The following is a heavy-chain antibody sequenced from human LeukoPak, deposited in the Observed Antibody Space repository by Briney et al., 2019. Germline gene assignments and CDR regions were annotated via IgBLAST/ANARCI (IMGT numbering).Heavy chain of an antibody. J-gene: IGHJ4*02. CDR3: ARGRDSGSYFIDY. Sequence: ASVKVSCKTSGYTFTGYYMHWVRQAPGQGLEWMGWINPNSGGTNYAQKFQGRVTMTRDTSTSTAYMELSRLRSDDTAVYYCARGRDSGSYFIDYWGQGTLVTVSS. CDR1: GYTFTGYY. CDR2: INPNSGGT. D-gene: IGHD1-26*01. V-gene: IGHV1-2*02.